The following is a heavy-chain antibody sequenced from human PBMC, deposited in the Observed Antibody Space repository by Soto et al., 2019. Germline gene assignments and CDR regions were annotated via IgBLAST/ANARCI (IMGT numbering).Heavy chain of an antibody. CDR1: GYTFTNNY. CDR2: IDPDGGNT. J-gene: IGHJ5*02. D-gene: IGHD2-21*02. Sequence: QVQLVQSGAEVRKPGASVKVSCRASGYTFTNNYIHWVRQAPGQGLESLGMIDPDGGNTRYAKKFQGRVTMTRDTSTTTVYLDLSSLRFEDTAVYFCAREASVVTQCAGYWLDPWGQGTLVTGSS. V-gene: IGHV1-46*01. CDR3: AREASVVTQCAGYWLDP.